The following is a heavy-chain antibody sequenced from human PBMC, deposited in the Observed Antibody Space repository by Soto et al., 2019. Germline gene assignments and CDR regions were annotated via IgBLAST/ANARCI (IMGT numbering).Heavy chain of an antibody. V-gene: IGHV4-30-2*01. Sequence: SETLSLTCAVSGGSISSGGYSWSWIRQPPGKGLEWIGYIYHSGSTYYNPSLKSRVTISVDRSKNQFSLKLSSVTAADTAVYYCARRRGGDFDYWGQGTQVTVSS. CDR2: IYHSGST. J-gene: IGHJ4*02. D-gene: IGHD6-25*01. CDR3: ARRRGGDFDY. CDR1: GGSISSGGYS.